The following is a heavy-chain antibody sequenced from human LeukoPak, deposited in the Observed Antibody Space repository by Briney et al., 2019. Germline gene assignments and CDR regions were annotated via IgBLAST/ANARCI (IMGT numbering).Heavy chain of an antibody. CDR1: GFTFSSYA. V-gene: IGHV3-23*01. J-gene: IGHJ4*02. CDR3: AKLRYYYDSSGYYYFDY. CDR2: TSGSGGST. D-gene: IGHD3-22*01. Sequence: GGSLRLSCAASGFTFSSYAMSWVRQAPGRGLEWVSATSGSGGSTYYADSVKGRFTISRDNSKNTLYLQMNSLRAEDTAVYYCAKLRYYYDSSGYYYFDYWGQGTLVTVSS.